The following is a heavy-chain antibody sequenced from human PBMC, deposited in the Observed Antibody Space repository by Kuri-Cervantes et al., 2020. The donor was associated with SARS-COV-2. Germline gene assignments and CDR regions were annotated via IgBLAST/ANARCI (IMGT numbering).Heavy chain of an antibody. CDR3: ARPYGDDLNWYFDL. J-gene: IGHJ2*01. CDR2: INHSGST. V-gene: IGHV4-34*01. Sequence: SETLSLTCAVYGGSFSGYYWGWIRQPPGKGLEWIGEINHSGSTNYNPSLKSRVTISVDTSKNQFSLKLSSVTAADTAVYYCARPYGDDLNWYFDLWGRGTLVTVSS. CDR1: GGSFSGYY. D-gene: IGHD4-17*01.